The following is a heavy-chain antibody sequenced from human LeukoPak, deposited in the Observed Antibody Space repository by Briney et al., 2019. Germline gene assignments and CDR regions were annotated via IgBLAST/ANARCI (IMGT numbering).Heavy chain of an antibody. V-gene: IGHV3-23*01. D-gene: IGHD4-17*01. CDR1: GFTFNNYA. J-gene: IGHJ4*02. Sequence: GGSLRLSCTASGFTFNNYAMSWVRQAPGKGLEWVSLISGSGDRTYYADSAKGRFTISRDNSKNTLYVEMNSLRADDTAVYYCAKGSFYGEHPIFDYWGQGTLVTVSS. CDR2: ISGSGDRT. CDR3: AKGSFYGEHPIFDY.